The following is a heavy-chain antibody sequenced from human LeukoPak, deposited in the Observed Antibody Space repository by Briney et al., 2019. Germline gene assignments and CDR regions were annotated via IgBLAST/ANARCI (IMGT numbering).Heavy chain of an antibody. V-gene: IGHV3-23*01. CDR3: AKDPRGWLHYYFDY. Sequence: SAISSSGGSTYYADAGKGRLTICRDNRKNRVYMQMNSLRAEDTAVYYCAKDPRGWLHYYFDYWGQGTLVTVSS. D-gene: IGHD5-24*01. J-gene: IGHJ4*02. CDR2: ISSSGGST.